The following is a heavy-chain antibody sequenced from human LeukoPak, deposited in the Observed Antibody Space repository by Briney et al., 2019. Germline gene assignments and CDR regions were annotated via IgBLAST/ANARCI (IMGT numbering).Heavy chain of an antibody. J-gene: IGHJ6*03. CDR3: ARMWLRQKHYYMDV. CDR2: IYYRGNT. V-gene: IGHV4-39*07. Sequence: SETLSLTCTVSGGSFTDYYWGWIRQPPGKGLEWIGSIYYRGNTFYNPSLKSRVTISVDTSKNQFSLKLSSVTAADTAVYYCARMWLRQKHYYMDVWGKGTTVTVSS. CDR1: GGSFTDYY. D-gene: IGHD5-12*01.